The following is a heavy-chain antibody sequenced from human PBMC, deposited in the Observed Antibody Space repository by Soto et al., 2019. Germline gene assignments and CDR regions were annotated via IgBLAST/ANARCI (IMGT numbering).Heavy chain of an antibody. CDR2: IYYSGST. V-gene: IGHV4-39*01. CDR1: GGSISSSSYY. Sequence: QLQLQESGPGLVKPSETLSLTCTVSGGSISSSSYYWGWIRQPPGKGLEWIGSIYYSGSTYYNPSLKSRVTISVDTSKNQFSLKLSSVTAADTAVYYCARRYGSGSYLGYWGQGTLVTVSS. D-gene: IGHD3-10*01. CDR3: ARRYGSGSYLGY. J-gene: IGHJ4*02.